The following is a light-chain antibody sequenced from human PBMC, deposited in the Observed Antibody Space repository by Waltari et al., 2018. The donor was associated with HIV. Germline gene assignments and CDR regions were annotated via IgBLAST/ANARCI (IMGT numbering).Light chain of an antibody. CDR1: SNNVGNQG. CDR3: SAWDRSLSVVV. J-gene: IGLJ2*01. Sequence: QAGLTQSPSVSKGLRQTATLTCTGNSNNVGNQGATWLQQHQGHPPQLLSYSNNNRPSGISERFSASRSGNTASLTITGLQPEDEADYFCSAWDRSLSVVVFGGGTTLTVL. CDR2: SNN. V-gene: IGLV10-54*04.